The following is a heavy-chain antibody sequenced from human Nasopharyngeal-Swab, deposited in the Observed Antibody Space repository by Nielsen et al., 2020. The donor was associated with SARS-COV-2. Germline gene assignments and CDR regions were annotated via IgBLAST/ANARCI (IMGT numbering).Heavy chain of an antibody. V-gene: IGHV1-69*10. J-gene: IGHJ6*02. D-gene: IGHD3-10*01. CDR3: ARAYYYGSGRFGGMDV. Sequence: SSVKVSCKASGCTFSSYAISWVRQAPGQGLEWMGGIIPILGIANYAQNFQGRVTITADKSTSTAYMELSSLRSEDTAVYYCARAYYYGSGRFGGMDVWGQGTTVTVSS. CDR2: IIPILGIA. CDR1: GCTFSSYA.